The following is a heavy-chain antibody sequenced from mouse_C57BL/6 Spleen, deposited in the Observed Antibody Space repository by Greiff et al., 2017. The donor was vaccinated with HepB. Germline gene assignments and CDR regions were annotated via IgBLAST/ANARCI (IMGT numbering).Heavy chain of an antibody. Sequence: VQLVESGPELVKPGASVKISCKASGYAFSSSWMNWVKQRPGKGLEWIGRIYPGDGDTNYNGKFKGKATLTADKSSSTAYMQLSSLTSEDSAVYFCARRDYYGSRGYFDVWGTGTTVTVSS. CDR3: ARRDYYGSRGYFDV. J-gene: IGHJ1*03. CDR2: IYPGDGDT. CDR1: GYAFSSSW. V-gene: IGHV1-82*01. D-gene: IGHD1-1*01.